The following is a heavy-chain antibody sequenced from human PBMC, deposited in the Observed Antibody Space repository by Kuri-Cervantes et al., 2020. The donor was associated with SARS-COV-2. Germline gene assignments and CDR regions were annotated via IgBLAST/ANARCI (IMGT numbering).Heavy chain of an antibody. CDR1: GFTFSGHW. D-gene: IGHD1-1*01. V-gene: IGHV3-74*01. CDR3: VRDGDHWNFDY. J-gene: IGHJ4*02. Sequence: GESLKISCAASGFTFSGHWIHWVRQAPGKGLVWVSRINPGGSYTNNADSVKGRFTLSRDNAKNMLFLQMNSLRAEDTAVYYCVRDGDHWNFDYWGQGTLVTVSS. CDR2: INPGGSYT.